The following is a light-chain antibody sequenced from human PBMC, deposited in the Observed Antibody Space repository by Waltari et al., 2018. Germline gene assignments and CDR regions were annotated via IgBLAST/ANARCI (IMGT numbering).Light chain of an antibody. CDR3: QQYNSYSLLT. Sequence: DIQMTQSPSTLSASVGDRFTITCRARQSISNWLAWYQQKPGKAPKLLIYKASTLESGVPSRFSGSGSGTEFPLTISSLQPDDFATYYCQQYNSYSLLTFGGGTKVEIK. J-gene: IGKJ4*01. CDR1: QSISNW. CDR2: KAS. V-gene: IGKV1-5*03.